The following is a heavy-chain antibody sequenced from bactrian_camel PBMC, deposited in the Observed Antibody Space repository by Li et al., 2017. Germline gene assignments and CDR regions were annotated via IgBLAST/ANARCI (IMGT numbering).Heavy chain of an antibody. V-gene: IGHV3S63*01. CDR2: IRRDGSL. J-gene: IGHJ6*01. CDR1: GFTFDDSE. Sequence: HVQLVESGGGSVQAGGSLRLSCTSAGFTFDDSERGWYRHVPGIECELVSVIRRDGSLQYADSVKGRFTISQDNAKATLYLQMNSLKPEDTAVYYCAAGEWALGYGNGPSRCSEDFGYWGQGTQVTVS. CDR3: AAGEWALGYGNGPSRCSEDFGY. D-gene: IGHD6*01.